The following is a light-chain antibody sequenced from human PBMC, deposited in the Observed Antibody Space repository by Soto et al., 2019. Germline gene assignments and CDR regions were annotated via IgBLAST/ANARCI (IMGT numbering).Light chain of an antibody. J-gene: IGLJ2*01. Sequence: QLVLTQSPSASASMGASVKLTCTLSSGHSSYAIAWHQQQPEKGPRYLMTLNSDGSHSKGDGFPDRFSGSSSGAERYLTISSLQSEDEADYYCQTWGTGIVVFGGGTNLTVL. CDR3: QTWGTGIVV. CDR1: SGHSSYA. V-gene: IGLV4-69*01. CDR2: LNSDGSH.